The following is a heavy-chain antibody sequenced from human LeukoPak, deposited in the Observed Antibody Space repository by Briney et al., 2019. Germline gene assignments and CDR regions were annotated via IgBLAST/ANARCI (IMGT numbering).Heavy chain of an antibody. J-gene: IGHJ4*02. D-gene: IGHD5-12*01. CDR3: AGRRPSGYDLGYFDY. CDR1: GGSFSGYY. Sequence: SETLSLTCAVYGGSFSGYYWSWIRQPPGKGLEWIVEINHSGSTNYNPSLKSRVTISVDTSKNQFSLKLSSVTAADTAVYYCAGRRPSGYDLGYFDYWGQGILVTVSS. V-gene: IGHV4-34*01. CDR2: INHSGST.